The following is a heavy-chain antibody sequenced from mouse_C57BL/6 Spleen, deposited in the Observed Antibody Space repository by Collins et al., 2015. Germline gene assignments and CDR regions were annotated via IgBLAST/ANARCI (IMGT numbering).Heavy chain of an antibody. D-gene: IGHD3-2*02. Sequence: QVQLKQSGAELVRPGASVKLSCKASGYTFTDYYINWVKQRPGQGLEWIARIYPGSGNTYYNEKFKGKATLTAEKSSSTAYMQLSSLTSEDSAVYFCARERGKDSSGPYYFDYWGQGTTLTVSS. J-gene: IGHJ2*01. V-gene: IGHV1-76*01. CDR3: ARERGKDSSGPYYFDY. CDR2: IYPGSGNT. CDR1: GYTFTDYY.